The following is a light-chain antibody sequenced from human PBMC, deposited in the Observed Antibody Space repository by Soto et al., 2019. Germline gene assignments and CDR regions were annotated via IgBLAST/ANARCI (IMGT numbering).Light chain of an antibody. CDR2: DVS. J-gene: IGLJ1*01. CDR3: SSVTSSSSYV. CDR1: SSDVGSYNS. V-gene: IGLV2-14*03. Sequence: QSVLAQPASVSGSPGQSITISCTGTSSDVGSYNSVSWYQQYPGKAPTLMIHDVSNRPSGVSNRFSGSKSGNTASLTISGLQAEDEADYYCSSVTSSSSYVFGSGTKVT.